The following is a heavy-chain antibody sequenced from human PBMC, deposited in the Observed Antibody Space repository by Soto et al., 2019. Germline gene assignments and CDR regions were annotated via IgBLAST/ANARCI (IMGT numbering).Heavy chain of an antibody. D-gene: IGHD3-22*01. V-gene: IGHV3-23*01. CDR1: GFTFSIYA. CDR2: ISHRSATT. Sequence: GGSLRLSCAASGFTFSIYAMSWVRQAPGKGLEWVSTISHRSATTYYADSVKGRFTVSRDNSKNTLYLQMNSLRAEDTAVYYCARQIVELIPYFDHWRQRSLVTVSS. CDR3: ARQIVELIPYFDH. J-gene: IGHJ4*02.